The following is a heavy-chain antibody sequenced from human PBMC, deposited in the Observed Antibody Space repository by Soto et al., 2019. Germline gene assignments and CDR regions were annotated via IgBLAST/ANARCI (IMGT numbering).Heavy chain of an antibody. Sequence: QVQLVESGGGVVQPGRSLRLSCAASGFTFSSYGMHWVRQAPDKGLEWVAVITYDGSNKFDADSVKGRFTISRDNSNNTLHLQMNSLRAEDTAVYYCAKDGLWFGEFADHYGMDVWGQGTTVTVSS. V-gene: IGHV3-30*18. J-gene: IGHJ6*02. CDR3: AKDGLWFGEFADHYGMDV. D-gene: IGHD3-10*01. CDR2: ITYDGSNK. CDR1: GFTFSSYG.